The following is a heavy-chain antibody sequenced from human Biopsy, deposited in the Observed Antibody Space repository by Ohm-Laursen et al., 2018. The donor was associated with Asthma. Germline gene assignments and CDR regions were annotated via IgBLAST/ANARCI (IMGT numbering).Heavy chain of an antibody. V-gene: IGHV3-30*18. CDR3: AKDLSKAVGGSNDYYYGMDV. J-gene: IGHJ6*02. CDR2: ISFDGSNK. CDR1: GFTFSNYG. Sequence: SLRLSCTASGFTFSNYGMHWVRQAPGKGLEWVAVISFDGSNKDYADSVKGRFTISRDNSKNTLSLQMSSLRAEDTALYYCAKDLSKAVGGSNDYYYGMDVWGQGTTVTVAS. D-gene: IGHD6-19*01.